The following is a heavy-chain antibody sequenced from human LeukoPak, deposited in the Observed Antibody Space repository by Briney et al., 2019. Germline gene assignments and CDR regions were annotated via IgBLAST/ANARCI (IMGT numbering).Heavy chain of an antibody. J-gene: IGHJ3*02. CDR1: GFTVSSNY. CDR2: IYSGGST. V-gene: IGHV3-53*01. Sequence: GSLRLSCAASGFTVSSNYMSWVRQAPGKGLEWVSVIYSGGSTYYADSVKGRFTISRDNSKNTLYLQMNSLRAEDTAVYYCAREGYSSGWPTAFDIWGQGTMVTVSS. D-gene: IGHD6-19*01. CDR3: AREGYSSGWPTAFDI.